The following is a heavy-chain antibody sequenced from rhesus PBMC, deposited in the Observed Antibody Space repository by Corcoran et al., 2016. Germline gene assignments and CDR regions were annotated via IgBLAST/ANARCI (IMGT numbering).Heavy chain of an antibody. Sequence: EVQLVESGGGLATPGGSLRLSCAASGFTISDYYMDWVRQAPGKGLEWVSRISNGGGSTWYADSVKGRFTISRENAKNTLYFQMNSLRPEDTAVYYCARDRGVAATYGLDSWGQGVVVTVSS. CDR2: ISNGGGST. J-gene: IGHJ6*01. D-gene: IGHD1-44*02. CDR1: GFTISDYY. CDR3: ARDRGVAATYGLDS. V-gene: IGHV3-178*01.